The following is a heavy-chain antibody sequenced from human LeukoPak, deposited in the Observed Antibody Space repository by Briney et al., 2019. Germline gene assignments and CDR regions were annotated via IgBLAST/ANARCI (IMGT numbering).Heavy chain of an antibody. D-gene: IGHD2-21*01. CDR1: GFTFSRFA. CDR2: ISNIGDT. J-gene: IGHJ6*03. CDR3: AKYFGFCGVTGCPAGWCMDV. Sequence: GGSLRLSCAASGFTFSRFAMGWVRQTPGKGLEWVSTISNIGDTYFADSVKGRFTISRDNSKDTLHLQMGSLRAEDTAVYYCAKYFGFCGVTGCPAGWCMDVWGTGTTVTVSS. V-gene: IGHV3-23*01.